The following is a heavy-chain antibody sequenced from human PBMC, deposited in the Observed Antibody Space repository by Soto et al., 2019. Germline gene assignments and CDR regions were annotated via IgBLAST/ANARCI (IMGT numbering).Heavy chain of an antibody. D-gene: IGHD3-10*01. V-gene: IGHV3-53*04. CDR1: GFTVSSNY. Sequence: EVQLVESGGGLVQPGGSLRLSCAASGFTVSSNYINWVRQAPGKGLEWVSVIYSGGRTYNADSVRGRFTISRHNSKNTLYLQMNSLRPEDTAVYYCARALPEVRGRTWTFEIWGQGTMVTVSS. CDR2: IYSGGRT. J-gene: IGHJ3*02. CDR3: ARALPEVRGRTWTFEI.